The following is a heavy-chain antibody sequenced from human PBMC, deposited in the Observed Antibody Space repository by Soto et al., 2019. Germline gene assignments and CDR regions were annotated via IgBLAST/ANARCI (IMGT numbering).Heavy chain of an antibody. CDR2: INHSGST. CDR1: GGSFSGYY. CDR3: ARGPYCSSTSCSTLINWFDP. V-gene: IGHV4-34*01. J-gene: IGHJ5*02. D-gene: IGHD2-2*01. Sequence: PSETLSLTCAVYGGSFSGYYWSWIRQPPGKGLEWIGEINHSGSTNYNPSLKSRVTISVDTSKNQFSLKLSPVTAADTAVYYCARGPYCSSTSCSTLINWFDPWGQGTLVTVSS.